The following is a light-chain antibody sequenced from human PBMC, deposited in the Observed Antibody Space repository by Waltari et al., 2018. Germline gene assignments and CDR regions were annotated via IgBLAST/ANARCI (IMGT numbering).Light chain of an antibody. V-gene: IGLV2-8*01. CDR2: AIF. CDR3: SSYAGYNNVA. J-gene: IGLJ2*01. CDR1: SSGVGGDNF. Sequence: QSALTQPPSASGSPGQSVSIPCPATSSGVGGDNFVSCYQQHPGKAPKLLLFAIFKRPSGVPDRFSGSKSGNTAFLTVSGLQAEDEADYYCSSYAGYNNVAFAGGTKLTVL.